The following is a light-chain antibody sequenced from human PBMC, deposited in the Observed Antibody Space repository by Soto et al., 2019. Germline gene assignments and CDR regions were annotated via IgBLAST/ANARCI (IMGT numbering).Light chain of an antibody. V-gene: IGKV1-5*01. CDR1: QSISSW. Sequence: DIQMTQSPSTLSASIGDRVTITCRATQSISSWLAWYQQKPGEAPKLLIYDASSLQSGVPSRFSGSGSGTEFTLTISSLQPDDLATYYCQQYNSYPLTFGGGTKVDIK. CDR3: QQYNSYPLT. CDR2: DAS. J-gene: IGKJ4*01.